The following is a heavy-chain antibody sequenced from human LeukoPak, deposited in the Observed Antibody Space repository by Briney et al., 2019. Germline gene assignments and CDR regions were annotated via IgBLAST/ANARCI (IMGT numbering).Heavy chain of an antibody. CDR2: TRYDGSKK. V-gene: IGHV3-30*02. CDR1: GFTFSSYG. CDR3: AKDSITIFGVVIMPFDY. J-gene: IGHJ4*02. Sequence: GGSLRLSCAASGFTFSSYGMHWVRQAPGKGPEWVAFTRYDGSKKNYADSVKGRFTISRDNSKNTLYLQMNSLRAADTAVYYCAKDSITIFGVVIMPFDYWGQGTLVTVSS. D-gene: IGHD3-3*01.